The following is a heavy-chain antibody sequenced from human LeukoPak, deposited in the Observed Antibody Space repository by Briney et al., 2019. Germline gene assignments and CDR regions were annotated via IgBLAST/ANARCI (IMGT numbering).Heavy chain of an antibody. Sequence: PGGSLRLSCAASGYRFNNYAIHWFRQAPGKGLEYVSGINNNGDSTYYANSVKGRFTISRDNSKNTLYLQMGSLTSEDTAVYYCARDYQTGFTGPGGDFSGQGTLVTVSS. CDR3: ARDYQTGFTGPGGDF. J-gene: IGHJ4*02. CDR2: INNNGDST. V-gene: IGHV3-64*01. CDR1: GYRFNNYA. D-gene: IGHD3-9*01.